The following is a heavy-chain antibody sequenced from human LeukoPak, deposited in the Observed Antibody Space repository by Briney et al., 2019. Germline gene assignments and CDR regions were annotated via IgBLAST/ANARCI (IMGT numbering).Heavy chain of an antibody. D-gene: IGHD6-13*01. CDR2: IYTSGST. CDR1: GGSITNYY. J-gene: IGHJ5*02. V-gene: IGHV4-4*07. Sequence: SETLSLTCTVSGGSITNYYRSWIRQPAGKGLEWIGHIYTSGSTNYNPSLKSRVTMSVDTSKNQSSLKLNSVTAADTAVYYCERSPYSSGWYPFAPWGQGNLVTVSS. CDR3: ERSPYSSGWYPFAP.